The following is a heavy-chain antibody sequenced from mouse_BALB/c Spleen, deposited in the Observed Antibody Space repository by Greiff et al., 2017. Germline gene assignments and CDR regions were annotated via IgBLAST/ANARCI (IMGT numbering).Heavy chain of an antibody. CDR3: ARLGPDYYGSSS. CDR1: GFNIKDYY. Sequence: EVNVVESGAELVRPGALVKLSCKASGFNIKDYYMHWVKQRPEQGLEWIGWIDPENGNTIYDPKFQGKASITADTSSNTAYLQLSSLTSEDTAVYYCARLGPDYYGSSSWGQGTTLTVSS. J-gene: IGHJ2*01. D-gene: IGHD1-1*01. V-gene: IGHV14-1*02. CDR2: IDPENGNT.